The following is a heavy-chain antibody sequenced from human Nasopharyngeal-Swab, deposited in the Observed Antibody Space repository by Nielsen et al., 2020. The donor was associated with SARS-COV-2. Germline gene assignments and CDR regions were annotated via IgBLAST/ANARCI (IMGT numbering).Heavy chain of an antibody. J-gene: IGHJ4*02. CDR2: INTIGVT. Sequence: ETLSLTCAVSGGSVSGCYWSWIRLPPGDRLEWIGYINTIGVTKYNPSLNSRVSMSVDATRNQLSLNLWSMTAADTAMYFCARISLPQIVGATNPVDYWGQGTLVTVSA. CDR3: ARISLPQIVGATNPVDY. CDR1: GGSVSGCY. D-gene: IGHD1-26*01. V-gene: IGHV4-59*02.